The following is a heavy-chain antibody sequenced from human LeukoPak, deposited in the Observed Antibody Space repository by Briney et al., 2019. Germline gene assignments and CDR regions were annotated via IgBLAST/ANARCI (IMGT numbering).Heavy chain of an antibody. Sequence: SETLSPTCSVSGGSISDSYWSWIRQPPGKGLEWIGKIHDSGITNYNPSLKSRVTFSVDTSKKQFSLNLNSVTAADTAVYYCARGGYMSNWFEHWGQGTPVTVSS. D-gene: IGHD5-12*01. CDR1: GGSISDSY. V-gene: IGHV4-59*01. CDR3: ARGGYMSNWFEH. J-gene: IGHJ5*02. CDR2: IHDSGIT.